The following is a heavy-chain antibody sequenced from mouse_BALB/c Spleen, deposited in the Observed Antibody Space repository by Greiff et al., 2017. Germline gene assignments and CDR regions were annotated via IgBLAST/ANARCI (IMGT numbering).Heavy chain of an antibody. D-gene: IGHD2-4*01. Sequence: QVQLQQSGPELVKPGASVRISCKASGYTFTSYYIHWVKQRPGQGLEWIGWIYPGNVNTKYNEKFKGKATLTADKSSSTAYMQLSSLTSEDSAVYFCARYIYYDYLFDYWGQGTTLTVSS. CDR2: IYPGNVNT. V-gene: IGHV1S56*01. CDR3: ARYIYYDYLFDY. J-gene: IGHJ2*01. CDR1: GYTFTSYY.